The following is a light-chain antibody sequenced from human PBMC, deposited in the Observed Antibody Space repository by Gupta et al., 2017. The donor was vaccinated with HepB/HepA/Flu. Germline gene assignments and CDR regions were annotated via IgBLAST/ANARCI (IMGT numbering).Light chain of an antibody. Sequence: IVLTQSPGTRSLSPGDRVTLSCRASQSVSSSYLAWYQQKPGQAPRLLIYGAANRATGIPDRFSGRGSGTDFTLTISRLGPEDFAVYYCQQFSSSPITFGQGTRLEIK. CDR1: QSVSSSY. J-gene: IGKJ5*01. V-gene: IGKV3-20*01. CDR2: GAA. CDR3: QQFSSSPIT.